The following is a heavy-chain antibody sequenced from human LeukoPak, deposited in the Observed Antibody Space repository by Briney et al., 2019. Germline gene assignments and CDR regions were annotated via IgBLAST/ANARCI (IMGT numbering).Heavy chain of an antibody. CDR1: GGTFSSYA. CDR2: IIPIFGTA. J-gene: IGHJ6*03. D-gene: IGHD2-2*01. CDR3: ARVVVVRPLGNYYYYMDV. Sequence: SVTVSCKASGGTFSSYAISWVRQAPGQGLDWMGGIIPIFGTANYAQKFQGRVTITTDESTSTAYMELSSLRSEDTAVYYCARVVVVRPLGNYYYYMDVWGKGTTVTVSS. V-gene: IGHV1-69*05.